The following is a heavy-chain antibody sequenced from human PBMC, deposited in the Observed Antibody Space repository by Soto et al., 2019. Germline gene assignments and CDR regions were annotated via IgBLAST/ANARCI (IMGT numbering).Heavy chain of an antibody. CDR2: IIPIFGTA. CDR1: GGTFSSYA. J-gene: IGHJ4*02. V-gene: IGHV1-69*13. D-gene: IGHD4-4*01. CDR3: ARDPPARQTTVTTPFDY. Sequence: ASVKVSCKASGGTFSSYAISWVRQAPGQGLEWMGGIIPIFGTANYAQKFQGRVTITADESTSTAYMELSSLRSEDTAVYYCARDPPARQTTVTTPFDYWGQGTPVTVSS.